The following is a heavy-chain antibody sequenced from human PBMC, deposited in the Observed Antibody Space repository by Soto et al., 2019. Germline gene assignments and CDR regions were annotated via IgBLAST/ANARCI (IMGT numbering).Heavy chain of an antibody. V-gene: IGHV4-59*06. Sequence: SGTLSLTCTVSCCSISSYYWSWVRQPPGKGLEWIGYIYYSGSTYYNPSLKSRVTISVDTSKNQFSLKLSSVTAADTAVYYCARSSYYGSGSYWGQGTLVTVSS. CDR2: IYYSGST. CDR3: ARSSYYGSGSY. CDR1: CCSISSYY. D-gene: IGHD3-10*01. J-gene: IGHJ4*02.